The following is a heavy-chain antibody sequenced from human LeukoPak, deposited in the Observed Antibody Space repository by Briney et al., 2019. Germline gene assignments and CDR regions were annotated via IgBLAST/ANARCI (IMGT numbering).Heavy chain of an antibody. CDR3: ARVPGATGRRYFDY. Sequence: GGSLGLSCAASGFTFSNYWIHWVRQAPGKGLVWVSRINSDGTSTSYADSVKGRFTISRDNAQNTLYLQMNSLRADDTAVYYCARVPGATGRRYFDYWGQGTLVTVSS. J-gene: IGHJ4*02. CDR1: GFTFSNYW. V-gene: IGHV3-74*01. CDR2: INSDGTST. D-gene: IGHD1-26*01.